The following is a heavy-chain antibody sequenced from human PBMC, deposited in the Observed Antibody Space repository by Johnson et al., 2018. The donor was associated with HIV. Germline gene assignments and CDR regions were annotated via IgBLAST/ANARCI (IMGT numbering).Heavy chain of an antibody. V-gene: IGHV3-7*03. CDR2: VNQDGSAK. CDR3: VTAERGWA. Sequence: VQLVESGGGVVQPGRSLRLSCAASGFTFSSYGMHWVRQAPGKGLEWVANVNQDGSAKFYVDSVKGRFTISRDNAKNSLYLQMNSLKDEDTAVYYCVTAERGWAWGQGTTVTVSS. J-gene: IGHJ3*01. CDR1: GFTFSSYG. D-gene: IGHD1-1*01.